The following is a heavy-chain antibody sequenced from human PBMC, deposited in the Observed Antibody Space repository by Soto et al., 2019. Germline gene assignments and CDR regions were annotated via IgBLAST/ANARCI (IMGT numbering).Heavy chain of an antibody. CDR3: TIVRVADSALDH. CDR2: MSYDGSDT. V-gene: IGHV3-30*15. CDR1: GCIFSNSA. Sequence: PGGSLRLSCVGSGCIFSNSAMHWVRQTPGKGLEWVAFMSYDGSDTFYADSVKGRFTISRDNSKNTLFLHMSNLRAEDTAMYYCTIVRVADSALDHWGQGTLVTVSS. J-gene: IGHJ4*02. D-gene: IGHD3-10*02.